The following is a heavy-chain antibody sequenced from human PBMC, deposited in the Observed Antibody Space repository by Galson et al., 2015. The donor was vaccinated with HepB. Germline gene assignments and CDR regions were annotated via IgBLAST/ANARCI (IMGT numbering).Heavy chain of an antibody. CDR2: ISYDGSNK. J-gene: IGHJ3*02. V-gene: IGHV3-30-3*01. CDR1: GFTFSSYA. D-gene: IGHD5-18*01. CDR3: ARDQALDGYGRDAFDI. Sequence: SLRLSCAASGFTFSSYAMHWVRQAPGKGLEWVAVISYDGSNKYYADSVKGRFTISRDNSKNTLYLQMNSLRAEDTAVYYCARDQALDGYGRDAFDIWGQGTMVTVSS.